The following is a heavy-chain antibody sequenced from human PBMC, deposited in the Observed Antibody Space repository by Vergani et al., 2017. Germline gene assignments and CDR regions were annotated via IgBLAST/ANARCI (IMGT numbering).Heavy chain of an antibody. CDR1: DSSIMTNPY. CDR3: ARHRGSGVFFPSSYFYGMDV. CDR2: IHHSGDT. Sequence: QVQLQESGPGLVKPSETLTLTCDVSDSSIMTNPYWGWFRQSPGKGLEWIGCIHHSGDTHYNSSLKSGVSISIVSSSKFSLSLTSVTAADTAIYYCARHRGSGVFFPSSYFYGMDVWGHGTTVTVSS. D-gene: IGHD3-10*01. V-gene: IGHV4-38-2*01. J-gene: IGHJ6*02.